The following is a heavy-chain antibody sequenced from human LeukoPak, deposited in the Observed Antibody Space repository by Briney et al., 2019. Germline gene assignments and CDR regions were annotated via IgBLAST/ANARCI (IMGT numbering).Heavy chain of an antibody. CDR1: GFTFSNYA. CDR3: AKDLKLYSKSYRNWFDP. J-gene: IGHJ5*02. D-gene: IGHD3-16*02. CDR2: ISYTGDRT. V-gene: IGHV3-23*01. Sequence: PGGSLRLSCAASGFTFSNYAMSWVRQAPGKGLECVSVISYTGDRTYYADSVKGRFTISRDNAKNTLYLQMNSPGAEDTAVYYCAKDLKLYSKSYRNWFDPWGQGTLVTVSS.